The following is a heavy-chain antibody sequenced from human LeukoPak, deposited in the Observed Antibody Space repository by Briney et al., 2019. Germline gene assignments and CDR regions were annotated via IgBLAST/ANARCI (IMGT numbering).Heavy chain of an antibody. CDR3: AKAPGGGNWN. D-gene: IGHD4-23*01. CDR1: GFTFSSYA. V-gene: IGHV3-23*01. CDR2: ISGSGRSGT. J-gene: IGHJ4*02. Sequence: GGSLRLSCAASGFTFSSYAMTWVRQAPGKGLEWVSVISGSGRSGTNYADSVKGRFTISRDNSKNTLYLQMNSLRVEDTAIYYCAKAPGGGNWNWGQGTLVTVSS.